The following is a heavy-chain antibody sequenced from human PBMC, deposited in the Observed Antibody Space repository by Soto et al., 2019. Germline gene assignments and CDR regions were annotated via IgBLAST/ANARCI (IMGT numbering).Heavy chain of an antibody. V-gene: IGHV3-7*01. Sequence: PSETLSLTCTVSGFSIAHGQWWSWVRQSPGKGLEWVANIKQDGSEKYYVDSVKGRFTISRDNAKNTLYLQMNSLRAEDTAVYYCAKDKYSGYECFDYWGQGTLVTVSS. D-gene: IGHD5-12*01. CDR3: AKDKYSGYECFDY. CDR1: GFSIAHGQW. CDR2: IKQDGSEK. J-gene: IGHJ4*02.